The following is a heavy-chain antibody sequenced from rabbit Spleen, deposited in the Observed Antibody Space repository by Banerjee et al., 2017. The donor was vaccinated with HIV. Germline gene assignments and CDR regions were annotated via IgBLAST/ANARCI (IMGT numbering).Heavy chain of an antibody. J-gene: IGHJ4*01. CDR2: IGNSGRT. CDR1: GFDFSSNA. CDR3: ARKNGGFDL. V-gene: IGHV1S40*01. D-gene: IGHD2-1*01. Sequence: QSLEESGGDLVKPGASLTLTCKASGFDFSSNAMCWVRQAPGKGLEWIACIGNSGRTYYASWVNGRFTISKTSSTTVTLQMTSLTAADTATYFCARKNGGFDLWGPGTLVTVS.